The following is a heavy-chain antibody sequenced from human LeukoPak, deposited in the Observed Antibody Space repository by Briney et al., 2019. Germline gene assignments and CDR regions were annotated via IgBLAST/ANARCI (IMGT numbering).Heavy chain of an antibody. CDR3: AKAETRMWYYFDY. CDR1: GFTFSTYW. J-gene: IGHJ4*02. Sequence: TGGSLRLSCAASGFTFSTYWMSWVRQAPGKGLEWVSGISWNSGSIGYADSVKGRFTISRDNAKNSLYLQMNSLRAEDTALYYCAKAETRMWYYFDYWGQGTLVTVSS. V-gene: IGHV3-9*01. D-gene: IGHD2-21*01. CDR2: ISWNSGSI.